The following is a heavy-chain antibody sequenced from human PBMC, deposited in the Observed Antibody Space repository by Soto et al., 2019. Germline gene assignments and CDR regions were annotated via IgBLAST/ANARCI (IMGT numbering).Heavy chain of an antibody. V-gene: IGHV4-4*02. D-gene: IGHD1-1*01. CDR2: IYHDGNT. CDR3: AKLDGGGY. CDR1: GGSISSNNW. Sequence: QVQLQESGPGLVTPSGTLSLTCAVSGGSISSNNWWSWVRQPPGKVLEWIGEIYHDGNTHYNPSLKSRVTISVDKSKNHFALILSSLTAADTAVYYCAKLDGGGYWGQGTLVTVSS. J-gene: IGHJ4*02.